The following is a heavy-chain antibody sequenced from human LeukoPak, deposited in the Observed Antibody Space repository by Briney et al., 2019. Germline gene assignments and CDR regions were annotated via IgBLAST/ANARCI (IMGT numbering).Heavy chain of an antibody. Sequence: GGSLRLSCAASGFTFSNAWMSWVRQAPGKGLEWVGRIKSKADGGTTDYAAPVKGRFTISRDDSKNTLYLQMNSLKTEDTAVYYCTTVEKWELTFDYWGQGTLVTVSS. CDR3: TTVEKWELTFDY. CDR1: GFTFSNAW. V-gene: IGHV3-15*01. D-gene: IGHD1-26*01. CDR2: IKSKADGGTT. J-gene: IGHJ4*02.